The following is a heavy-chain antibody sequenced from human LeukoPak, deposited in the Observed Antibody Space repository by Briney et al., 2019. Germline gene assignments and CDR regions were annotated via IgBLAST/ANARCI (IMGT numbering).Heavy chain of an antibody. V-gene: IGHV1-2*02. CDR2: INPKTGDT. D-gene: IGHD6-19*01. CDR3: ARGEIAVGGPPPRWFDS. J-gene: IGHJ5*01. CDR1: GYTFSDYY. Sequence: GASVKVSCKASGYTFSDYYIHWVRQAPGQGLQWMGWINPKTGDTNYPQKSQGRVTMTRDTSISTAYMELSRLRSDDTAVYYCARGEIAVGGPPPRWFDSWGQGTLVTVSS.